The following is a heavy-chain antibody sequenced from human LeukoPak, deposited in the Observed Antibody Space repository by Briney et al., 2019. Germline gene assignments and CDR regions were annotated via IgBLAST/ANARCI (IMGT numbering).Heavy chain of an antibody. Sequence: SETLSLTCTVSGGSFTYSSYYWGWIRQPPGKGLEWIGNIFYSGNTYYNPSLKSRVAISVDTSKSQVSLRLSSVTAADTAVYFCARTQEAGYSSGRYDSYYYYYMDVWGKGTTVTISS. V-gene: IGHV4-39*01. J-gene: IGHJ6*03. CDR1: GGSFTYSSYY. CDR2: IFYSGNT. D-gene: IGHD6-19*01. CDR3: ARTQEAGYSSGRYDSYYYYYMDV.